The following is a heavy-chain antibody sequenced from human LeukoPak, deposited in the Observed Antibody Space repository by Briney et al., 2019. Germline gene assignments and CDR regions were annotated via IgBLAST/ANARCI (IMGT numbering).Heavy chain of an antibody. Sequence: SETLSLTCSVSGGFLMSYYWTWIRQSAGKGLEFIGRTYTSGSTDYNPSLKSRITLSIDRSKNQFSLKLRSVTAADTAIYYCARGSMVRGFDSGGQGTLVTVSS. CDR3: ARGSMVRGFDS. D-gene: IGHD3-10*01. J-gene: IGHJ5*01. V-gene: IGHV4-4*07. CDR2: TYTSGST. CDR1: GGFLMSYY.